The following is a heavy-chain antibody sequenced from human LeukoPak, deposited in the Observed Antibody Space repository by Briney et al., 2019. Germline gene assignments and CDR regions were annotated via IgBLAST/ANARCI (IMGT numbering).Heavy chain of an antibody. CDR1: GGSISSGGYY. Sequence: PSETLSLTCTVSGGSISSGGYYWSWIRQHPGKGLEWIGYIYYSGSTYYNPSLKSRVTISVDTSKNQFSLKLSSVTAADTAVYYCARALAKAPIFGVVPFFDYWGQGTLVTVSS. D-gene: IGHD3-3*01. V-gene: IGHV4-31*03. CDR3: ARALAKAPIFGVVPFFDY. CDR2: IYYSGST. J-gene: IGHJ4*02.